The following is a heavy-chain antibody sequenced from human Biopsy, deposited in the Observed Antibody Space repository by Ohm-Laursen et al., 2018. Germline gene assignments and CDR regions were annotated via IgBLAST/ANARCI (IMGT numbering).Heavy chain of an antibody. CDR2: VYYSGTT. V-gene: IGHV4-59*01. D-gene: IGHD2-2*01. J-gene: IGHJ6*02. CDR1: GVSITAYY. Sequence: LSLTCTVSGVSITAYYWSWIRQPPGKGLEWIGDVYYSGTTNYNPSLKSRLTISVDTSKNQFSLNLNSVTAADTAVYFCARDVKRYCSGTSCYSGYFGMDVWGQGTTVTVS. CDR3: ARDVKRYCSGTSCYSGYFGMDV.